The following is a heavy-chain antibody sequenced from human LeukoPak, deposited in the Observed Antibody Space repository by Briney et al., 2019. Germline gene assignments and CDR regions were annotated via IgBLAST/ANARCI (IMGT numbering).Heavy chain of an antibody. CDR2: INPNSGGT. CDR3: ARIGFIAAAGTVWFDP. Sequence: ASVKVSCKASGYTFTGYYMHWVRQAPGQGLEWMGWINPNSGGTNYAQKFQGRVTMNRDTSISTAYMELSRLRSDDTAVYYCARIGFIAAAGTVWFDPWGQGTLVTVSS. J-gene: IGHJ5*02. V-gene: IGHV1-2*02. D-gene: IGHD6-13*01. CDR1: GYTFTGYY.